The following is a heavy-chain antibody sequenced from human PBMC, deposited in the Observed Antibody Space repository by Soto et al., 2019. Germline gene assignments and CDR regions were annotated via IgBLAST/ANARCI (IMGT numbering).Heavy chain of an antibody. CDR2: INPSGGST. J-gene: IGHJ4*02. D-gene: IGHD1-26*01. CDR1: GYTFTSYY. CDR3: AREGAGEHDTYYFDY. Sequence: GASVKVSCKASGYTFTSYYMHWVRQAPGQGLEWMGIINPSGGSTSYAQKFQGRVTMTRDTSTSTVYMELSSLRSEDTAVYYCAREGAGEHDTYYFDYWGQGTQVTVSS. V-gene: IGHV1-46*01.